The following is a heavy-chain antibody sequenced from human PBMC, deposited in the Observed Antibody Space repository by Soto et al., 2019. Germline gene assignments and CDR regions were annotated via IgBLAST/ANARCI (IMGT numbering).Heavy chain of an antibody. CDR1: GGSFSGYY. J-gene: IGHJ6*02. D-gene: IGHD1-7*01. Sequence: SETLSLTCAVYGGSFSGYYWSWIRQPPGKGLEWIGEINHSGSTNYNPSIKSRVTISVDTSKNQFSLKLSSVTAADTAVYYCARGNRRRTGTTYYYGMDVWGQGTTGTVSS. V-gene: IGHV4-34*01. CDR2: INHSGST. CDR3: ARGNRRRTGTTYYYGMDV.